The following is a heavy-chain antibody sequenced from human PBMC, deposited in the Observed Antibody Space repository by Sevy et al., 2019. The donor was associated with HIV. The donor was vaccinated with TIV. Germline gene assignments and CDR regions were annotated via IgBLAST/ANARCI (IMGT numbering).Heavy chain of an antibody. CDR3: AIPRYGSGSYYIGGLDY. Sequence: GGSLRLSCAASGFTFSSYEMNWVRQAPGKGLEWVSYISSSGSTIYYADSVKGRFTISRDNAKNSLYLQMNSLRAEDTAVYYCAIPRYGSGSYYIGGLDYWGQRTLVTVSS. D-gene: IGHD3-10*01. V-gene: IGHV3-48*03. CDR1: GFTFSSYE. CDR2: ISSSGSTI. J-gene: IGHJ4*02.